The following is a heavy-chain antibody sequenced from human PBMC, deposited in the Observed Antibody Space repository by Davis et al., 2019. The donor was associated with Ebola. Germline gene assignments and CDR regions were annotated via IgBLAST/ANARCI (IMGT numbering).Heavy chain of an antibody. J-gene: IGHJ4*02. CDR2: VSHSEREK. Sequence: PGGSLRLSCAASGFTFRNYAMHWVRQAPGKGLEWVAVVSHSEREKFYADSVKGRFTISRDNAKNSLYLQMSSLRAEDTAVYYCAREPLFYYDNFAFDYWGQGSLVAVSS. D-gene: IGHD3-22*01. CDR1: GFTFRNYA. V-gene: IGHV3-30*04. CDR3: AREPLFYYDNFAFDY.